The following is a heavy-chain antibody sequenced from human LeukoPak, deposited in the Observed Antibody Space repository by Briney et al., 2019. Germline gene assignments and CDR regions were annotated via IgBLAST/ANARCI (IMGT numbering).Heavy chain of an antibody. CDR1: GFTFSTYG. J-gene: IGHJ4*02. CDR2: IRYDGSNK. V-gene: IGHV3-30*02. Sequence: GGSLRLSCAASGFTFSTYGMHWVRQAPGKGLEWVAFIRYDGSNKYYADSVKGRFTISRDNAKNSLYLQMSSLRADDTAVYYCAKDSSDYYFDYWGQGTLVTVSS. D-gene: IGHD3-22*01. CDR3: AKDSSDYYFDY.